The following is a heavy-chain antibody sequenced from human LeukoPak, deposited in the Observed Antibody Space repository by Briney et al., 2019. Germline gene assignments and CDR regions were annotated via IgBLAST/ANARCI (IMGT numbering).Heavy chain of an antibody. CDR3: ARDGDTAMVTGVDY. CDR2: ISSSGSTI. CDR1: GFTFSSYA. D-gene: IGHD5-18*01. V-gene: IGHV3-48*04. Sequence: PGGSLRLSCAVSGFTFSSYAMNWVRQAPGKGLEWVSYISSSGSTIYYADSVKGRFTISRDNAKNSLYLQMNSLRAEDTAVYYCARDGDTAMVTGVDYWGRGTLVTVSS. J-gene: IGHJ4*02.